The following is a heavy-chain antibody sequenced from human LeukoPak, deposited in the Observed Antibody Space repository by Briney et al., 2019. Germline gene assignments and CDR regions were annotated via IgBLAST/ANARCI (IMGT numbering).Heavy chain of an antibody. CDR3: ATGVVGATLFDY. V-gene: IGHV1-18*01. D-gene: IGHD1-26*01. J-gene: IGHJ4*02. Sequence: ASVKVSCKASGYTFTSYGISWVRQAPGQGLEWMGWISAYNGNTNYAQKLQGRVTMTTDTSTSTAYMELRSLRSEDTAVYYCATGVVGATLFDYWGQGTLVTVSS. CDR2: ISAYNGNT. CDR1: GYTFTSYG.